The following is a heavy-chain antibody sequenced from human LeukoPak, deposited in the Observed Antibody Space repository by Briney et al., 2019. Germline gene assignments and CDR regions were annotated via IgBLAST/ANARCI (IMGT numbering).Heavy chain of an antibody. CDR1: GFTFNTYG. V-gene: IGHV3-23*01. D-gene: IGHD3-10*01. CDR2: ITSSGGST. J-gene: IGHJ4*02. Sequence: GGSLRLSCAASGFTFNTYGMTWVRQAPGKGLEWVSAITSSGGSTYYADSVKGRFTISRDNSKNTLYLQMNSLRAEDTAVYYCAKGYGSGSSLGFDYWGQGTLVTVSS. CDR3: AKGYGSGSSLGFDY.